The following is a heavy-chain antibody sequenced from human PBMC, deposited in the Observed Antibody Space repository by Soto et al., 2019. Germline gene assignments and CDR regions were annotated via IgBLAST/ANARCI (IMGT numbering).Heavy chain of an antibody. CDR1: GGTFSSYA. V-gene: IGHV1-69*01. CDR3: ARVGDIDYGGPYWYFDL. J-gene: IGHJ2*01. CDR2: IIPIFGTA. Sequence: QVQPVQSGAEVKKPGSSVKVSCKASGGTFSSYAISWVRQAPGQRLEWMGGIIPIFGTANYAQKFQGRVTITADESTSTAYMERSSLRSEDTAVYYCARVGDIDYGGPYWYFDLWGRGTLVTVSS. D-gene: IGHD4-17*01.